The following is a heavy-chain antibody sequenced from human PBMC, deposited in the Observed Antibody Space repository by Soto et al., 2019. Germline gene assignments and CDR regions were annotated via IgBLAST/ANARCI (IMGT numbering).Heavy chain of an antibody. D-gene: IGHD6-6*01. V-gene: IGHV4-31*03. J-gene: IGHJ6*02. Sequence: TSETLSLTCNVSGGSITRGGYYWTWIRQHPGKGLEWIGYIYNSGSRYYNPSLKSRLTISMDTSNNQFSLRMTSVTAADTAIYYCARESRRYTSSVGFYNGMDVWGHGTTVTSP. CDR3: ARESRRYTSSVGFYNGMDV. CDR1: GGSITRGGYY. CDR2: IYNSGSR.